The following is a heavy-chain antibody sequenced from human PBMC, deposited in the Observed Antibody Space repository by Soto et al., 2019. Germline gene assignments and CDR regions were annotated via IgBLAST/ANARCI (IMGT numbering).Heavy chain of an antibody. D-gene: IGHD3-16*01. CDR1: GGSISSGGYY. CDR3: AGDVARGGNFDY. Sequence: QVQLQESGPGLVKPSQTLSLTCTVSGGSISSGGYYWSWIRQHPGKGLEWIGYIYYSGSTYYNPSRKSRVXXXVXTSKNQFSLRLSSVTAADTAVYYCAGDVARGGNFDYWGQGTLVTVSS. J-gene: IGHJ4*02. CDR2: IYYSGST. V-gene: IGHV4-31*03.